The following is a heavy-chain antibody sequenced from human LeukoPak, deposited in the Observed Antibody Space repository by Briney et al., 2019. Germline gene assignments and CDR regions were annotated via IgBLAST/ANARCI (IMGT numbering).Heavy chain of an antibody. CDR2: ISNTASYI. D-gene: IGHD2-21*01. Sequence: GGSLRLSCAVSGFIFSNYAMSWVRQAPGKGLEWVSSISNTASYIYYADSVEGRFTISRDNAKNSLYLQMNSLRAEDTAVYYCARGLCGGDCYDYWGQGTLVTVS. J-gene: IGHJ4*02. V-gene: IGHV3-21*01. CDR3: ARGLCGGDCYDY. CDR1: GFIFSNYA.